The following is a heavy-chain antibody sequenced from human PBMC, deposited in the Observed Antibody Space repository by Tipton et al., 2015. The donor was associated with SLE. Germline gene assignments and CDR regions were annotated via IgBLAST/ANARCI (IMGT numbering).Heavy chain of an antibody. CDR1: GGSVSSSSYY. J-gene: IGHJ4*02. CDR2: IYHSGNT. Sequence: TLSLTCTVSGGSVSSSSYYWGWIRQPPGKGLEWIGNIYHSGNTYYNPSLKSRVTISVDTSKNQFSLKLSSVTAADTAVYYCAELEGLSYGYSFAYWGQGLLVPVSS. V-gene: IGHV4-39*07. D-gene: IGHD5-18*01. CDR3: AELEGLSYGYSFAY.